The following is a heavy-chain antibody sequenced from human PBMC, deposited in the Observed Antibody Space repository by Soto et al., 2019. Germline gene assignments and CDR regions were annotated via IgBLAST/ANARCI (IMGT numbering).Heavy chain of an antibody. V-gene: IGHV3-23*01. CDR1: GFTFRSYA. CDR2: ISDRGDNT. CDR3: AKDRLWFGRPTEDS. D-gene: IGHD3-10*01. J-gene: IGHJ4*02. Sequence: EVQLLESGGGLVQPGGSLRLSCAASGFTFRSYAMSWARQAPGKGLEWVSGISDRGDNTYYADSVKGRFTISRDNSKNTLYLQMNSLRAEDTAIYYCAKDRLWFGRPTEDSWGQGVLVTVSS.